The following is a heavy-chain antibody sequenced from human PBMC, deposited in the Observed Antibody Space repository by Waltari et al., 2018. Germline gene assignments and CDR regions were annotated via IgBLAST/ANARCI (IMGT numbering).Heavy chain of an antibody. CDR1: GGPSNDYY. CDR2: INHSGAT. CDR3: ARGGLGYCSSASCSIDS. Sequence: QVQLQQWGAGLLKPSDTLSLTCAVYGGPSNDYYWSWIRQPPGKGLEWIGEINHSGATNYSPSLESRVTMSIDTSKKQFSLNLSSVTAADTAVYYCARGGLGYCSSASCSIDSWGQGTLVTVS. V-gene: IGHV4-34*01. J-gene: IGHJ4*02. D-gene: IGHD2-2*01.